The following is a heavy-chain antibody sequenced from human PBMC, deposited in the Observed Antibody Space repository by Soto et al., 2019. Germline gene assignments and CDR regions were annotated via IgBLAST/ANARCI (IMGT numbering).Heavy chain of an antibody. Sequence: SETLSRTCTVSGGSISSGDYYWSWIRQPPGKGLEWIGYIYYSGSTYYNPSLKSRVTISVDTSKNQFSLKVSSVTAADTAVYYCARDGCRGGSCYGDFDIWGRGTMVTVSS. J-gene: IGHJ3*02. CDR3: ARDGCRGGSCYGDFDI. CDR2: IYYSGST. V-gene: IGHV4-30-4*01. CDR1: GGSISSGDYY. D-gene: IGHD2-15*01.